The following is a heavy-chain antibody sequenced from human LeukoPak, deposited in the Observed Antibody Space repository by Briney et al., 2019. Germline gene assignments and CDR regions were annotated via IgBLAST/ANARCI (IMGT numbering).Heavy chain of an antibody. CDR1: GGSISSGGYY. CDR2: IYYSGST. D-gene: IGHD2-2*01. Sequence: SETLSLTCTVSGGSISSGGYYWSWIRQHPGKGLEWIGYIYYSGSTYYNPSLKSRVTISVDMSKNQFSLKLSSVTAADTAVYYCARGPPAKPGTGYYYGMDVWGQGTTVTVSS. V-gene: IGHV4-31*03. CDR3: ARGPPAKPGTGYYYGMDV. J-gene: IGHJ6*02.